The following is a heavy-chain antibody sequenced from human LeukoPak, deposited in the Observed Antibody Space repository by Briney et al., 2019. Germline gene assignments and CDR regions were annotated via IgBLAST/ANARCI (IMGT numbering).Heavy chain of an antibody. D-gene: IGHD3-9*01. CDR1: GYTFTSYY. J-gene: IGHJ4*02. Sequence: ASVKVSCKASGYTFTSYYMHWVRQAPGQGLGWMGLINPSGGSTSYAQKFQGRVTMTRDTSTSTVYMELSSLRSEDTAVYYCARANDILTGYPTGGWVYWGQGTLVTVSS. CDR2: INPSGGST. CDR3: ARANDILTGYPTGGWVY. V-gene: IGHV1-46*01.